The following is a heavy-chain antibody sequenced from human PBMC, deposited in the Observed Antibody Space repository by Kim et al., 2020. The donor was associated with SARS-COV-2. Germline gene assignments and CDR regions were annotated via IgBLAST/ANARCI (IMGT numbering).Heavy chain of an antibody. Sequence: GESLKISCQASGYSFTDYWIGWVRQMPGRGLEWMAIIYPRDSETRHNPSSQGHVSISADKSLTTAYLEWVSLKPSDTAIHYCARRELYSAAWYRADFWGPGTLVTVSS. CDR3: ARRELYSAAWYRADF. CDR2: IYPRDSET. J-gene: IGHJ4*02. D-gene: IGHD1-26*01. V-gene: IGHV5-51*01. CDR1: GYSFTDYW.